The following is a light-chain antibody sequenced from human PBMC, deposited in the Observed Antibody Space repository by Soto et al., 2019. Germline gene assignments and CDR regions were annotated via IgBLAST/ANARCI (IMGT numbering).Light chain of an antibody. CDR1: QGISRF. CDR2: AAS. Sequence: IQLTQSPSSLSASVGNRVTITCRASQGISRFLSWYQQKPGKAPKLLIYAASSLQSGVPPRFSGSGSGTDFTLTINNLQPEDFATYYCQQSSTTPWTFGQGTKVDIK. V-gene: IGKV1-39*01. J-gene: IGKJ1*01. CDR3: QQSSTTPWT.